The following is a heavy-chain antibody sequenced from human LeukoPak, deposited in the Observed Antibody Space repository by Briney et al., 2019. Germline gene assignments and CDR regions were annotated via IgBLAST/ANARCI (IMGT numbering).Heavy chain of an antibody. Sequence: MTGGSLRLPCAASGFTFSTYSMNWVRQAPGKGLEWVSSISSSSSYIYYADSVKGRFTISRDNAKNSLYLQMNSLRAEDTAVYYCARTQSGSYGFDYWGQGTLVTVSS. CDR3: ARTQSGSYGFDY. J-gene: IGHJ4*02. V-gene: IGHV3-21*01. CDR2: ISSSSSYI. D-gene: IGHD1-26*01. CDR1: GFTFSTYS.